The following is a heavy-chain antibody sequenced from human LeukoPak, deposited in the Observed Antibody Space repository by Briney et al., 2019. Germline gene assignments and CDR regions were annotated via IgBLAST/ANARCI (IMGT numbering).Heavy chain of an antibody. D-gene: IGHD6-13*01. J-gene: IGHJ4*02. CDR3: ARAIYSSSWYDY. Sequence: ASVKVSCKASEYTFTGYYVHWVRQAPGQGLEWMGWISPNSDGTNYVQKFQGRVTMTRDTSISTAYMELSRLRSDDTAVYYCARAIYSSSWYDYWGQGTLVTVPS. V-gene: IGHV1-2*02. CDR1: EYTFTGYY. CDR2: ISPNSDGT.